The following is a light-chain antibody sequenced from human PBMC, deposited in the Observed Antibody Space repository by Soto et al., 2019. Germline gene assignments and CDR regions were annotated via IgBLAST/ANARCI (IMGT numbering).Light chain of an antibody. CDR2: DAS. CDR3: QQYDSFSWT. Sequence: DIQMTQSPSTLSASVGDRVTITCRASQSISNWLAWYQQKPGKAPKLLIYDASSLESGVPSRFSGTGSGTEFTLTISSLQPDDFATYHCQQYDSFSWTFGQGTKVEIK. V-gene: IGKV1-5*01. CDR1: QSISNW. J-gene: IGKJ1*01.